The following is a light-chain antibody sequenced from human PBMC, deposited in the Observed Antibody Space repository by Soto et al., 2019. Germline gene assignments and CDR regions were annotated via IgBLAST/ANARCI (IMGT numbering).Light chain of an antibody. Sequence: DIPMTQSPSTLSASVGDRVTITCRASHSISGWLAWYQQKPGKAPNLLIYKASTLESGVPSRFSGSGSGTECTLTISSLQPDDFATYYCQQSNSYPLTIGGGTKVEIK. V-gene: IGKV1-5*03. CDR2: KAS. CDR3: QQSNSYPLT. J-gene: IGKJ4*01. CDR1: HSISGW.